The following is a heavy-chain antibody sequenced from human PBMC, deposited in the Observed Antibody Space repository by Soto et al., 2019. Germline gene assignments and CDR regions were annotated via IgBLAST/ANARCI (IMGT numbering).Heavy chain of an antibody. CDR3: ARDDYDSSGYYYVDY. J-gene: IGHJ4*02. Sequence: QVQLVESGGGVVQPGRSLRLSCAASGFTFGSYGMHWVRQAPGKGLEWVAVIWYDGSNKYYADSLKGRFTISRDNSKKTLYLQVNSLRAEDTAVYFCARDDYDSSGYYYVDYWGQGTLVTVSS. D-gene: IGHD3-22*01. V-gene: IGHV3-33*01. CDR2: IWYDGSNK. CDR1: GFTFGSYG.